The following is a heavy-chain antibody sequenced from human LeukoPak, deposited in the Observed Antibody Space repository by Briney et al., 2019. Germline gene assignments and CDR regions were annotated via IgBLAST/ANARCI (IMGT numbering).Heavy chain of an antibody. CDR1: GGSISSSSYY. CDR3: ASGLSVAVIAVASAFDY. D-gene: IGHD6-19*01. J-gene: IGHJ4*02. Sequence: SETLSLTCTVSGGSISSSSYYWGWIRQPPGKGLEWIGSICYSGSTYYNPSLQIRVTISVDTSKNEFSLKLSSVAAADTAVYYCASGLSVAVIAVASAFDYWGQGTLVTVSS. V-gene: IGHV4-39*01. CDR2: ICYSGST.